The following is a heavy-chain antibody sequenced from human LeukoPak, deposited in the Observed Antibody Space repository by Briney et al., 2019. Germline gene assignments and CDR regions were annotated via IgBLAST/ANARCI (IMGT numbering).Heavy chain of an antibody. J-gene: IGHJ4*02. V-gene: IGHV3-33*08. CDR3: ARDRGSYYVDY. CDR1: GFTFSSYS. CDR2: IWYDGSNE. D-gene: IGHD1-26*01. Sequence: PGGSLRLSCAASGFTFSSYSMNWVRQAPGKGLEWVAVIWYDGSNEYYAESVKGRFTISRDNSKNTLYLQVNSLRAEDTAVYYCARDRGSYYVDYWGQGTLVTVSS.